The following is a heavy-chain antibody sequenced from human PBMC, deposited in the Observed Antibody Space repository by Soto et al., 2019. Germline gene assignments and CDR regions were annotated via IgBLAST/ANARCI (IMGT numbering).Heavy chain of an antibody. J-gene: IGHJ4*02. CDR1: GFTFSNAW. CDR2: IKSKTDGGTT. V-gene: IGHV3-15*07. Sequence: GGSLRLSCAASGFTFSNAWMNWVRQAPGKGLEWVGRIKSKTDGGTTDYAAPAKGRFTISRDDSKNTLYLQMNSLKTEDTAVYYCTTDMRRGYYYSSGLNYWGQGTLVTVSS. D-gene: IGHD3-22*01. CDR3: TTDMRRGYYYSSGLNY.